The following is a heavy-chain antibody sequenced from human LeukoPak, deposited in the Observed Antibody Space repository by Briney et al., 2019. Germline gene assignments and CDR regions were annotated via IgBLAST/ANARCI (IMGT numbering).Heavy chain of an antibody. V-gene: IGHV4-59*08. J-gene: IGHJ4*02. CDR2: IYYSGST. Sequence: SGTLSLTCTVSGGSISSYYWSWIRQPPGKGLEWIGYIYYSGSTNYNPSLKSRVTISVDTSKNQFSPKLSSVTAADTAVYYCASLGPFWSGYYTGDAPPDYWGQGTLVTVSS. CDR3: ASLGPFWSGYYTGDAPPDY. CDR1: GGSISSYY. D-gene: IGHD3-3*01.